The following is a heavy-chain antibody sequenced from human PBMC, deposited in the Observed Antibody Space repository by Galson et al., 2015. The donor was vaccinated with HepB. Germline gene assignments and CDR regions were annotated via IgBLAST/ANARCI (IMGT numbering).Heavy chain of an antibody. Sequence: SLRLSCAASGFTLSSYSMNWVRQAPGKGLEWVTYISSSSSTIFYADSVKGRFTISRDNAKNSLYLQMNSLRAEDTAVYYCARDRYGDYVFDYWGQGTLVTVSS. CDR3: ARDRYGDYVFDY. J-gene: IGHJ4*02. CDR1: GFTLSSYS. D-gene: IGHD4-17*01. CDR2: ISSSSSTI. V-gene: IGHV3-48*01.